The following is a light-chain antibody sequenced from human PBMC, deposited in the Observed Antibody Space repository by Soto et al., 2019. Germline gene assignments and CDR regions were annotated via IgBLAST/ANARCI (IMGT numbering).Light chain of an antibody. Sequence: QSVLTQPASVSGSPGQSITISCTGTSSDVGGSNYVSWYQQHPGKAPKLMIYDVSNRPSGVSNRFSGSKSGNTASLTISGLQAEDEADYYCSSYTSSSVVFGGGTKVTVL. V-gene: IGLV2-14*01. J-gene: IGLJ2*01. CDR2: DVS. CDR1: SSDVGGSNY. CDR3: SSYTSSSVV.